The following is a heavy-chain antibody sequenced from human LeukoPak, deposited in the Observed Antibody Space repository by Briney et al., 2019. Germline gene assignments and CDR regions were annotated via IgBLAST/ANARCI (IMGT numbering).Heavy chain of an antibody. V-gene: IGHV1-24*01. D-gene: IGHD5-12*01. CDR2: FDPEYGET. CDR3: ATRSPHSGYDSFDY. CDR1: GYTLTELS. Sequence: ASVKVSCKGSGYTLTELSIHRVRQTPGRGLEWMGGFDPEYGETIYAQTIQGRVTMTEDTSADTAYIELTSLTYEDTAVYYCATRSPHSGYDSFDYWGQGTLVTVSS. J-gene: IGHJ4*02.